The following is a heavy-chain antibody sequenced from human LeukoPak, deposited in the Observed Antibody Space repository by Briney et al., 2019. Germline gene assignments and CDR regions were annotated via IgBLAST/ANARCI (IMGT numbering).Heavy chain of an antibody. D-gene: IGHD6-13*01. CDR2: INHSGST. CDR1: GGSFSGYY. V-gene: IGHV4-34*01. Sequence: SETLSLTCAVYGGSFSGYYWSWIRQPPGKGLEWIGEINHSGSTNYNPSLKSRVTISVDTSKNQFSLKLSSVTAADTAVYYCARPEAGMFYDYWGQGTLVTVSS. CDR3: ARPEAGMFYDY. J-gene: IGHJ4*02.